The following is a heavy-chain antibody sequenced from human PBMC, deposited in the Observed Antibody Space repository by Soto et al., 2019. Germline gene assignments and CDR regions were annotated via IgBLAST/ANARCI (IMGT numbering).Heavy chain of an antibody. CDR3: AKGTGQLKYYYYYMDV. Sequence: GGSLRLSCAASGFTFSSYAMSWVRQAPGKGLEWVSAISGSGGSTYYADSVKGRFTISRDNSKNTLYLQMNSLRAEDTAVYYCAKGTGQLKYYYYYMDVWGKGTTVTVSS. CDR1: GFTFSSYA. J-gene: IGHJ6*03. V-gene: IGHV3-23*01. D-gene: IGHD6-6*01. CDR2: ISGSGGST.